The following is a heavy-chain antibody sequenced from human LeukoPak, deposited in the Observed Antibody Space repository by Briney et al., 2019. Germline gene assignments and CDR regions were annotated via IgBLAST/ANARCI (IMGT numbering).Heavy chain of an antibody. J-gene: IGHJ4*02. CDR3: AKADFWSGYYRIGYFDY. CDR1: GFTFSSYA. V-gene: IGHV3-23*01. D-gene: IGHD3-3*01. Sequence: GGSLRLSCAASGFTFSSYAMSWVRQAPGKGLEWVSAISGSGGSTYYADSVKGRFTISRDNSKNTLYLQMNGLRAEDTAVYYCAKADFWSGYYRIGYFDYWGQGTLVTVSS. CDR2: ISGSGGST.